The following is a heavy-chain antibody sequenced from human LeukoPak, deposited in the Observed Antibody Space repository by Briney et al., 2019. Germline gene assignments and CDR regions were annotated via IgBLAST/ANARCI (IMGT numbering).Heavy chain of an antibody. CDR2: INWNGGST. D-gene: IGHD6-13*01. CDR1: GFTFDDYG. Sequence: GGSLRLSCAASGFTFDDYGMSWVRQAPGKGLEWVSGINWNGGSTGYADSVKGRFTISRDNAKNSLYLQMNSLRAEDTAVYYCARAAAAGTINWSDPWGQGTLVTASS. J-gene: IGHJ5*02. V-gene: IGHV3-20*04. CDR3: ARAAAAGTINWSDP.